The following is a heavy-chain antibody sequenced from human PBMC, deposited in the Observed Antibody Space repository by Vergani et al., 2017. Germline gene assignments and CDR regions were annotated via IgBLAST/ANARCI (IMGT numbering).Heavy chain of an antibody. D-gene: IGHD3-16*01. Sequence: QVQLVESGGGVVQRGGSLRLSCATSGFTLSNYDMQWIRQGPGKGLEFVGFIQFDGSNQYYADCVKGRFTRSRDFSRNTLYRQMNSLGTDDTATYYGAKHFRGWGMDYWGRGTQVIVSS. J-gene: IGHJ4*02. CDR3: AKHFRGWGMDY. V-gene: IGHV3-30*02. CDR1: GFTLSNYD. CDR2: IQFDGSNQ.